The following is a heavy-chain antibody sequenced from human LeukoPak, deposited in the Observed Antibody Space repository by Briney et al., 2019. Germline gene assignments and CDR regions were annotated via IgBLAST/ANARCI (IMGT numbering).Heavy chain of an antibody. D-gene: IGHD1-26*01. CDR3: ARENIVGAADDAFDI. CDR2: ISSSSSYI. J-gene: IGHJ3*02. Sequence: GGSLRLSCAASGFTFSSYSMNWVRQAPGKGLEWVSSISSSSSYIYYADSVKGRFTISRDNAKNSLYLQMNSLRAEDTAVYYCARENIVGAADDAFDIWGQGTMVTVSS. V-gene: IGHV3-21*01. CDR1: GFTFSSYS.